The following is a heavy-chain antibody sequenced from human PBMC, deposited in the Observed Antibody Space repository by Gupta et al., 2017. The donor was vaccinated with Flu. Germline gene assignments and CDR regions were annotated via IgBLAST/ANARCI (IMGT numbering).Heavy chain of an antibody. Sequence: NYGIPWLRQASRQGLKWMGCISAYNCHKTYHQHLKGRVTMSTDPSTSKAYMELRSLTADYTAVYHRTRPMGAMGSLWLDPWGQGTLVPVS. CDR3: TRPMGAMGSLWLDP. CDR1: NYG. J-gene: IGHJ5*02. D-gene: IGHD3-16*01. V-gene: IGHV1-18*01. CDR2: ISAYNCHK.